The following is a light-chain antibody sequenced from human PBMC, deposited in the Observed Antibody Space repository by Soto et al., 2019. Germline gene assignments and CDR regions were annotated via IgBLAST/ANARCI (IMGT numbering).Light chain of an antibody. Sequence: IQMTQSPPSLSASVGDRVTITCRASQTISSYLNWYQQKPGKATKLLIYAASTLQSGVPSRFSGSGSGTAFHLTISSLQPEDFATYYCQQSHGIPYTFGQGTKLESK. CDR1: QTISSY. CDR2: AAS. CDR3: QQSHGIPYT. V-gene: IGKV1-39*01. J-gene: IGKJ2*01.